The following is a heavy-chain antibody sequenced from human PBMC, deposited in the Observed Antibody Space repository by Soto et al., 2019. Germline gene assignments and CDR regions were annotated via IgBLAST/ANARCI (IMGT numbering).Heavy chain of an antibody. CDR1: GYIFSDYG. CDR2: ISGYSGNA. D-gene: IGHD4-17*01. V-gene: IGHV1-18*04. Sequence: QVQVMQSGAEVKKPGDSVKVSCKTSGYIFSDYGINWVRQAPGQGLEWMGWISGYSGNANLAQKFQGRDTMTTDKSTRTAYMELRRLRSDDTAVYYCAKRTSGTTWGESYSWGQGTLVTVSS. J-gene: IGHJ4*02. CDR3: AKRTSGTTWGESYS.